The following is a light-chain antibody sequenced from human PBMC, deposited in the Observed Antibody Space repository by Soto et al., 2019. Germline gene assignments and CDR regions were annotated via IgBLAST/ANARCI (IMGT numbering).Light chain of an antibody. CDR2: DAS. Sequence: EIVMTQSPATLSVSPGERATLSCRASQNINRNLGWYQQKPGQAPRLLIYDASTRATDIPARFSGSGAGTEVTPINRSLKSEDFEVYYCQRYDSWPLTFGGGTKVEIK. CDR1: QNINRN. V-gene: IGKV3-15*01. CDR3: QRYDSWPLT. J-gene: IGKJ4*01.